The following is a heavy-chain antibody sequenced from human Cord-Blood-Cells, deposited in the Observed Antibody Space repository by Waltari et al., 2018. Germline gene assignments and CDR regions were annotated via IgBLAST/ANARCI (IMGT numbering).Heavy chain of an antibody. D-gene: IGHD3-9*01. CDR2: INHSGST. CDR3: ARGKDDILTGNAFDI. J-gene: IGHJ3*02. Sequence: QVQLQQWGAGLLKPSETLSLTCAAYGGSFSCYYWSWTLHSPGKGLEWIGEINHSGSTNYNPSLKSRVTISVDTSKNQFSLKLSSVTAADTAVYYCARGKDDILTGNAFDIWGQGTMVTDSS. CDR1: GGSFSCYY. V-gene: IGHV4-34*01.